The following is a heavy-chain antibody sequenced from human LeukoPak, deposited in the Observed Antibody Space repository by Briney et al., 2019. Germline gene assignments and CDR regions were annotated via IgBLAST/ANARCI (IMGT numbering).Heavy chain of an antibody. Sequence: GGSLRLSCPASAFTFSNFAMSWVRQVPEKGLEWVSTIRGGGAGAHYADSVKGRFTISRDNSRNTLYVEMNSLRAEDAAVYFCAKASYSYGNDAFDIWGQGTKVTVSS. CDR3: AKASYSYGNDAFDI. J-gene: IGHJ3*02. D-gene: IGHD5-18*01. CDR2: IRGGGAGA. V-gene: IGHV3-23*01. CDR1: AFTFSNFA.